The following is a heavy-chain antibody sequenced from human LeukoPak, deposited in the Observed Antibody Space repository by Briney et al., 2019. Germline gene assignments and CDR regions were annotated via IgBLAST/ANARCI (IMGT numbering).Heavy chain of an antibody. CDR2: IYTSGST. Sequence: PSETLSLTCTVSGGSMSSYYWSWIRQPAGKGLEWIGRIYTSGSTNYNPSLKSRVTMSIDTSNNQFSLKLSSVTAADTAVYYCARSRTDDYGDYLNFDYWGQGTLVTVSS. J-gene: IGHJ4*02. CDR3: ARSRTDDYGDYLNFDY. V-gene: IGHV4-4*07. CDR1: GGSMSSYY. D-gene: IGHD4-17*01.